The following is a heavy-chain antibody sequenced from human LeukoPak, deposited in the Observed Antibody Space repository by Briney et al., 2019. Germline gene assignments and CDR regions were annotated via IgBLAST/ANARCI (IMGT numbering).Heavy chain of an antibody. J-gene: IGHJ5*02. D-gene: IGHD2-2*01. CDR3: ARRLTQYDCFDP. V-gene: IGHV4-59*01. CDR1: GGSFSGYY. CDR2: IYYSGST. Sequence: SETLSLTCAVYGGSFSGYYWSWIRQPPGKGLEWIGYIYYSGSTNYNPSLKSRVTISVDTSKNQFSLKLSSVTAADTAVYYCARRLTQYDCFDPWGQGILVTVSS.